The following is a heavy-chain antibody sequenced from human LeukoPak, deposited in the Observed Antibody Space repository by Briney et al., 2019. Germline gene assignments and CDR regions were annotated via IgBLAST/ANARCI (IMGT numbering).Heavy chain of an antibody. J-gene: IGHJ5*02. CDR3: ARPGWNYVEGWFDP. V-gene: IGHV4-39*01. CDR2: IYYSGST. D-gene: IGHD1-7*01. Sequence: SETLSLTCTVSGGSISSSSYYWGWIRQPPGKGLEWIGSIYYSGSTYYNPSLKSRVTISVDTSKNQFSLKLSSVTAADTAVYYCARPGWNYVEGWFDPWGQGTLVTVSS. CDR1: GGSISSSSYY.